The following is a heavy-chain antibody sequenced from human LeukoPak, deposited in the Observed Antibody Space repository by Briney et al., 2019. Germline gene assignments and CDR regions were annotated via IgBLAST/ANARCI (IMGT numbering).Heavy chain of an antibody. J-gene: IGHJ6*03. CDR3: AKDGSIVVVPAAIFYYYYMDV. V-gene: IGHV3-23*01. CDR1: GFTFSSYA. Sequence: GGPLRLSCAASGFTFSSYAMSWVRQAPGKGLEWVSAISGSGGSTYYADSVKGRFTISRDNSKNTLYLQMNSLRAEDTAVYYCAKDGSIVVVPAAIFYYYYMDVWGKGTTVTVSS. CDR2: ISGSGGST. D-gene: IGHD2-2*01.